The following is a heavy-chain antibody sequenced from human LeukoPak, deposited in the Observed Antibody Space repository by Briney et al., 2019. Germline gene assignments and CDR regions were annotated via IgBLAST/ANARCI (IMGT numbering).Heavy chain of an antibody. CDR1: GDSISSYY. J-gene: IGHJ4*02. CDR3: ARAGKNPRSYDY. CDR2: TSHSGCT. Sequence: SETLSLTCTVSGDSISSYYWSWIRQPPGKGLEWIGYTSHSGCTNSNPSLKSRVTISVDTSKNQFSLTLSSVTAADTAMYYCARAGKNPRSYDYWGQGTLVTVSS. D-gene: IGHD3-10*01. V-gene: IGHV4-59*01.